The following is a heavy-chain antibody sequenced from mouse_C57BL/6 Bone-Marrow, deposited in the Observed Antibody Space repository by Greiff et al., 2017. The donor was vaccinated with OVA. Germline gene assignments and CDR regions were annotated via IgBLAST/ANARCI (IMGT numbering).Heavy chain of an antibody. CDR3: TRGSLYYSNLYYAKDY. CDR2: ISSGGDYI. Sequence: EVKLVESGAGLVKPGGSLKLSCAASGFTFSSYAMSWVRQTPEKRLEWVAYISSGGDYIYYADTVMGRFTISRANARNTLYLQMSNLKSEDTAMYYCTRGSLYYSNLYYAKDYWGQGTSVTVSS. D-gene: IGHD2-5*01. CDR1: GFTFSSYA. J-gene: IGHJ4*01. V-gene: IGHV5-9-1*02.